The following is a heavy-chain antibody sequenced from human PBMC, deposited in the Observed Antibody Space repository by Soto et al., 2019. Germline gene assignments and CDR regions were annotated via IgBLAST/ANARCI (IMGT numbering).Heavy chain of an antibody. CDR3: ARVRLAYGDIDH. Sequence: GGSLRLSCAASGFTFSTYEMNWVRQAPGKGLEWVSYISSSGSIIYYAESVKGRFTTSRDNAKNSLYLRMNSLRAEDTAVYYCARVRLAYGDIDHWGQGTLVTVSS. J-gene: IGHJ4*02. V-gene: IGHV3-48*03. CDR1: GFTFSTYE. D-gene: IGHD4-17*01. CDR2: ISSSGSII.